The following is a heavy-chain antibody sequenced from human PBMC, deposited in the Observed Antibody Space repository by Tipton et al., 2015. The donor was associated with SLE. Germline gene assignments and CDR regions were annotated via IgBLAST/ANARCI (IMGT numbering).Heavy chain of an antibody. D-gene: IGHD3-10*01. CDR3: ARVAGSYGLGSYYIDF. Sequence: VQLVQSGAEVKKSGESLKISCKGSGYSFASYWIGWVRQMPEKGLEWMGLIYPPDSDTRYSPSFQGRVTLSVDKSISTAYLQWSSLKASDTAMYYCARVAGSYGLGSYYIDFWGQGTLVTVSS. J-gene: IGHJ4*02. CDR1: GYSFASYW. V-gene: IGHV5-51*03. CDR2: IYPPDSDT.